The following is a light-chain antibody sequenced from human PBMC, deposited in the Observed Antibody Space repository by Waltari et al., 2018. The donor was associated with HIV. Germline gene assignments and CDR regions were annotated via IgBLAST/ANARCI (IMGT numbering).Light chain of an antibody. CDR1: SSDVGSYNV. J-gene: IGLJ2*01. CDR3: CSYAGSSTYVV. V-gene: IGLV2-23*02. CDR2: EVS. Sequence: QSALTQPASVSGSPGQSITISCTGTSSDVGSYNVVSWYQQHPGKAPKLMIYEVSKRPSGVSNPFSGSKAGNTASLTISGLQAEDEADYHCCSYAGSSTYVVFCGGTKLTVL.